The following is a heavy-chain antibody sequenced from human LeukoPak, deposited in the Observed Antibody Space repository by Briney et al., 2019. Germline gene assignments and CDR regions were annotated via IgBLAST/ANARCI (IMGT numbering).Heavy chain of an antibody. Sequence: ASVKVSCTASGGTFSSYAISWVRQAPGQGLEWMGGIIPIFGTANYAQKSQGRVTITADESTSTAYMELSSLRSEDTAVYYCARASPDYVVVPAANSPFYDYWGQGTLVTVSS. CDR1: GGTFSSYA. J-gene: IGHJ4*02. D-gene: IGHD2-2*01. CDR3: ARASPDYVVVPAANSPFYDY. V-gene: IGHV1-69*13. CDR2: IIPIFGTA.